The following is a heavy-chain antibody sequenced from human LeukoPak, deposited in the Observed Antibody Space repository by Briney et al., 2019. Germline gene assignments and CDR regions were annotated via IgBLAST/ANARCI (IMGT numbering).Heavy chain of an antibody. Sequence: GGSLRLSGAAPGSTFSSYSMTWVRQAPGKGLEWVSYISSSSSTIYYADSVKGRFTISRDNAKNSLYLQMNSLRAEDTAVYYCARDIWFGPFDYWGQGTLVTVSS. D-gene: IGHD3-10*01. CDR3: ARDIWFGPFDY. J-gene: IGHJ4*02. CDR2: ISSSSSTI. CDR1: GSTFSSYS. V-gene: IGHV3-48*04.